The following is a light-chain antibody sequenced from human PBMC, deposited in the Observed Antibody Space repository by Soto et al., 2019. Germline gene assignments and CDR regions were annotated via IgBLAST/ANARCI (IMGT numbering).Light chain of an antibody. CDR3: QRYDSLRT. J-gene: IGKJ1*01. V-gene: IGKV3-20*01. CDR1: QSVRSNF. CDR2: GAS. Sequence: EIALTQSPGTLSLSPGERATLSCRASQSVRSNFLAWYQQKPGQAPRLLIYGASNRATGIPDRFSGSGSGTDFTLTITRLEPEDFAMYYCQRYDSLRTFGQGTKADI.